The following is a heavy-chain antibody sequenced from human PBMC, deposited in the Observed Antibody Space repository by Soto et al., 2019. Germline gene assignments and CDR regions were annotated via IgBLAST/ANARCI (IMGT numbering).Heavy chain of an antibody. J-gene: IGHJ4*02. CDR3: AKDHGSGSYPGNHFDY. V-gene: IGHV3-48*04. CDR2: IGSMSNII. D-gene: IGHD3-10*01. Sequence: GGSLRLSCEASGFSFSDYPMNWVRQAPGKGLEWISYIGSMSNIISYADSVKGRFTVSRDNAKNTLYLQMNSLRAEDTAVYYCAKDHGSGSYPGNHFDYWGQGTLVTVSS. CDR1: GFSFSDYP.